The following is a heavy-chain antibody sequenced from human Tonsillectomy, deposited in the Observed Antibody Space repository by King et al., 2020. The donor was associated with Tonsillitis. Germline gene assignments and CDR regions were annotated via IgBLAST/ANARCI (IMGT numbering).Heavy chain of an antibody. Sequence: VQLVESGGGLVKPGGSLRLSCAASGFTFSSYSMNWVRQAPGKGLEWVSSISHISSYIHYADSVKGRFTISRANAKNSLHLQMNSLRAEDTAVYYCARDSGGNSGFDYWGQGTLVTVSS. CDR1: GFTFSSYS. D-gene: IGHD4-23*01. CDR3: ARDSGGNSGFDY. CDR2: ISHISSYI. J-gene: IGHJ4*02. V-gene: IGHV3-21*01.